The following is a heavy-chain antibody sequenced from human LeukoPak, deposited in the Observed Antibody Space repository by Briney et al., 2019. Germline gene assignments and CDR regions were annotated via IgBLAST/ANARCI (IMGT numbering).Heavy chain of an antibody. J-gene: IGHJ4*02. CDR3: ARESPPGFDY. CDR2: IYYSGST. V-gene: IGHV4-59*01. Sequence: SETLSLTCTVSGGSISSYYWSWIRQPPGKGLEWIGYIYYSGSTNYNPSLKSRVTISVDTSKNQFSLKLSSVTAADTAVYYCARESPPGFDYWGQGTLVTVSS. CDR1: GGSISSYY.